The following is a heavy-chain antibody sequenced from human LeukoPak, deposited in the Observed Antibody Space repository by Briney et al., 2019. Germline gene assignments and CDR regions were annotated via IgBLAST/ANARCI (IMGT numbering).Heavy chain of an antibody. CDR3: ARVPLGGAFDI. CDR2: FNPSTGYT. J-gene: IGHJ3*02. V-gene: IGHV1-46*01. D-gene: IGHD3-10*01. Sequence: GASVTVSCKASGYTFTSYYMHWVRQAPGQGLEWMGIFNPSTGYTTHPQKFQGRVTMTRDTSTSTVYMELSSLRSEDTAVYYCARVPLGGAFDIWGQGTMVTVSS. CDR1: GYTFTSYY.